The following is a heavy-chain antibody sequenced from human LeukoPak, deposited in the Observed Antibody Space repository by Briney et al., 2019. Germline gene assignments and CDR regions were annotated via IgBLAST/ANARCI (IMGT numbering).Heavy chain of an antibody. V-gene: IGHV3-23*01. D-gene: IGHD3-16*01. J-gene: IGHJ5*02. CDR3: ARAFS. CDR1: GFTFSSYG. CDR2: ISAGGGST. Sequence: PGGSLRLSCAASGFTFSSYGMSWVRQAPGKGLEWVSGISAGGGSTHFADCVKGRFTISRDNAKNSLYLQMNSLRAEDTAVYYCARAFSWGQGTLVTVSS.